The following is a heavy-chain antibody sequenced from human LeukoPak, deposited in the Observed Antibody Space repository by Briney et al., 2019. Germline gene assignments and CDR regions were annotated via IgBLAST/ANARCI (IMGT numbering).Heavy chain of an antibody. CDR3: VRLAQCVGSSCFAVHF. J-gene: IGHJ4*02. V-gene: IGHV4-59*08. Sequence: SETLSLTCTVSGGSISSYYWSWIRQPPGKGLEWIGYIYYSGSTNYNPSLKSRVTISVDTSNNQFSLRLTSVTAADTAVYYCVRLAQCVGSSCFAVHFWGQGTLVHVS. CDR1: GGSISSYY. D-gene: IGHD2-2*01. CDR2: IYYSGST.